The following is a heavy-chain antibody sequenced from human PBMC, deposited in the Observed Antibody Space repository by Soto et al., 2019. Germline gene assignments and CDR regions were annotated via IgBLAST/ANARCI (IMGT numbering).Heavy chain of an antibody. D-gene: IGHD6-13*01. Sequence: PGGSLRLSCAASGFTFISYWMSWVRQAPGKGLEWVANIKQDGSEKYYVDSVKGRFTISRDNAKNSLYLQMNSLRAEDTAVYYCAREFGTGYFDYWGQGTLVTVSS. CDR1: GFTFISYW. CDR2: IKQDGSEK. CDR3: AREFGTGYFDY. J-gene: IGHJ4*02. V-gene: IGHV3-7*03.